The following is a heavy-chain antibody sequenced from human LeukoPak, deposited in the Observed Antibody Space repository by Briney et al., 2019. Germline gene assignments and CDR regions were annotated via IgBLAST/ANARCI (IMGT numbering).Heavy chain of an antibody. D-gene: IGHD3-3*01. V-gene: IGHV4-59*08. CDR3: ARGFWPFDY. CDR1: GGSVSSYY. CDR2: IYYNGRT. Sequence: PSETLSLTCTVSGGSVSSYYWSWIRQPPGKGLEWIGYIYYNGRTNYNPSLKSRVTISVDTSKNQFSLKLSSVTAADTAVYYCARGFWPFDYWGQGTLATVSS. J-gene: IGHJ4*02.